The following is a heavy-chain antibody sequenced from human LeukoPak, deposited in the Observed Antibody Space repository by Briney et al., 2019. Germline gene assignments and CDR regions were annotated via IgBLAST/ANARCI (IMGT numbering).Heavy chain of an antibody. V-gene: IGHV3-23*01. CDR2: ITDSGGNT. CDR3: AKDLPAPFFDY. Sequence: GGSLRLSCAASGFTFSTYAMSWVRQAPGKGLEWVSAITDSGGNTYYAAPVKGRFTISRDNSKNTLYLQMNSLRAEDTAVYYCAKDLPAPFFDYWGQGTVVTVSS. CDR1: GFTFSTYA. J-gene: IGHJ4*02.